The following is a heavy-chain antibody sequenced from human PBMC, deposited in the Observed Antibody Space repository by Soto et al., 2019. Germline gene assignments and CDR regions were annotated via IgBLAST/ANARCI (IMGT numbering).Heavy chain of an antibody. Sequence: SVKVSCKASGVTFSSYAISWVRQAPGQGLEWMGGIIPIFGTANYAQKFQGRVTITADESTSTAYMELSSLRSEDTAVYYCARGSAVTTYYFDYWGQGTLVTVSS. CDR1: GVTFSSYA. CDR3: ARGSAVTTYYFDY. CDR2: IIPIFGTA. V-gene: IGHV1-69*13. D-gene: IGHD6-13*01. J-gene: IGHJ4*02.